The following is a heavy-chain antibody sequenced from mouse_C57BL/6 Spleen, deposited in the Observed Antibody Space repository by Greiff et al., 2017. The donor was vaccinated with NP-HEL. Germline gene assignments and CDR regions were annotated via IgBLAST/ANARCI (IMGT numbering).Heavy chain of an antibody. J-gene: IGHJ1*03. CDR2: INPNYGTT. Sequence: VQLKQSGPELVKPGASVKISCKASGYSFTDYNMNWVKQRNGNSLEWIGVINPNYGTTSYNQKFKGKATLTVDQSSSTAYMQLNSLTSEDSAVYYCARGDGSSYGYFDVWGTGTTVTVSS. CDR1: GYSFTDYN. D-gene: IGHD1-1*01. V-gene: IGHV1-39*01. CDR3: ARGDGSSYGYFDV.